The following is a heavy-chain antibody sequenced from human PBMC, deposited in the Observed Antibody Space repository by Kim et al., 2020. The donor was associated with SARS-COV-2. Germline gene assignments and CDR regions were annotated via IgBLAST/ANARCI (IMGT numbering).Heavy chain of an antibody. D-gene: IGHD1-20*01. Sequence: STYYADSVKGRFTISRDNSKNTLYLQMNSLRAEDTAVYYCAKDRRRYFHYWGQGTLVTVSS. V-gene: IGHV3-23*01. CDR2: ST. CDR3: AKDRRRYFHY. J-gene: IGHJ4*02.